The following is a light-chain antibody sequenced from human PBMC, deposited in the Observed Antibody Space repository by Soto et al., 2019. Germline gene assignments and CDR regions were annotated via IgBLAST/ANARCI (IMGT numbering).Light chain of an antibody. CDR2: EVT. V-gene: IGLV2-14*01. J-gene: IGLJ2*01. CDR3: SSYTSSNTLI. Sequence: QSALTQPASVSGSPGQSITISCTGTSSDVGGYNYVSWYQQYPGKAPKVMIYEVTNRPSGVSNRFSGSKSGNTAALTISGLQAEDEADYYCSSYTSSNTLIFGGGTKLTVL. CDR1: SSDVGGYNY.